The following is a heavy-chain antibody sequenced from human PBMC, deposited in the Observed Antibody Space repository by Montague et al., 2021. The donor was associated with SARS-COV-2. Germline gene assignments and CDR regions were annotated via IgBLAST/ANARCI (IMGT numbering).Heavy chain of an antibody. J-gene: IGHJ4*02. V-gene: IGHV4-59*08. CDR3: ARRADWDWYYFDY. CDR2: IYHYRSA. CDR1: GDSISSGY. Sequence: SETLSLTCSVFGDSISSGYWSWSRQPPGEELEWSVDIYHYRSAKYNPSLKRRVTISLDTTNNHFSLKLSSVTAVDTAVYYCARRADWDWYYFDYWGQGTLVTVSS. D-gene: IGHD3-9*01.